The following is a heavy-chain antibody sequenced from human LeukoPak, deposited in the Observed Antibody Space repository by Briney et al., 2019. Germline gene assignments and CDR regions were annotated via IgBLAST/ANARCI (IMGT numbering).Heavy chain of an antibody. V-gene: IGHV4-59*08. CDR1: GGSISTYY. CDR3: ARHALRGGFDS. D-gene: IGHD5-12*01. CDR2: IYNSGST. Sequence: SETLSLTCSVSGGSISTYYWSWIRQTPGKGLEQIGYIYNSGSTNYNPSLEGRVTMSIDTSKNQFSLKLSSVTAADTAVYYCARHALRGGFDSWGQGTLVAVSS. J-gene: IGHJ4*02.